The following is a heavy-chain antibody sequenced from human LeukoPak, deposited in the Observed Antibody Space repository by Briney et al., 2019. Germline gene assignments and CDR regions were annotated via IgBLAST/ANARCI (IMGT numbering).Heavy chain of an antibody. CDR2: INHSGST. J-gene: IGHJ4*02. V-gene: IGHV4-34*01. Sequence: ASETLSLTCAVYGGSFSGYYWSWIRQPPGKGLEWIGEINHSGSTNYNPSLKSRVTISVDTSKNQFSLKLSSVTAADTAVYYCARGPSLSSDPTPFDYWGQGTLVTVSS. CDR3: ARGPSLSSDPTPFDY. CDR1: GGSFSGYY. D-gene: IGHD3-22*01.